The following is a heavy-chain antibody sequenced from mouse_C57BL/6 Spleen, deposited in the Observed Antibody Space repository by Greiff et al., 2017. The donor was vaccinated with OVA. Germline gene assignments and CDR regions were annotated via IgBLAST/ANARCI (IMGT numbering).Heavy chain of an antibody. CDR3: TRARYDVDAMDY. V-gene: IGHV1-15*01. CDR1: GYTVTDYE. D-gene: IGHD2-12*01. J-gene: IGHJ4*01. Sequence: QVQLQQSGAELVRSGASVTLSCKASGYTVTDYEMHWVKQTLVHGLEWSGAIDPETGGTAYNQKFKGMAILTADKSSSTAYMELRSLTSETSAVYCCTRARYDVDAMDYWGQGTSVTVSS. CDR2: IDPETGGT.